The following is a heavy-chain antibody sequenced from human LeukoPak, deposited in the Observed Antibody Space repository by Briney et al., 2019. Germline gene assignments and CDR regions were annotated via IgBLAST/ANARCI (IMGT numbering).Heavy chain of an antibody. V-gene: IGHV3-15*01. J-gene: IGHJ4*02. D-gene: IGHD6-6*01. CDR1: GFTLSNAY. CDR2: IKSKTDGGTT. Sequence: PGGSLRLSCAASGFTLSNAYMGWVCQIPGKGLEWVGRIKSKTDGGTTDFAAPVKGRFSISRDDSKNTLNLQMNSLKTEDTGVYYCTTDRGITVRPLFDSWGQGTLVTVSS. CDR3: TTDRGITVRPLFDS.